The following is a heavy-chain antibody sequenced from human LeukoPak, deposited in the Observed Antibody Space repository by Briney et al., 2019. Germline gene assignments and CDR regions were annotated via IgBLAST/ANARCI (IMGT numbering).Heavy chain of an antibody. D-gene: IGHD6-19*01. CDR2: IYYSGST. V-gene: IGHV4-39*01. CDR1: RGSIRSSPYY. CDR3: ARHASVDGNWPRPLDY. J-gene: IGHJ4*02. Sequence: PSQTLSLTRTLSRGSIRSSPYYWGWIRQPPGKGLEWIGNIYYSGSTYYNPSLKTRVTISVDTSKNQFSLKLTSVTAADTAVYYCARHASVDGNWPRPLDYWGQGSLVTVSS.